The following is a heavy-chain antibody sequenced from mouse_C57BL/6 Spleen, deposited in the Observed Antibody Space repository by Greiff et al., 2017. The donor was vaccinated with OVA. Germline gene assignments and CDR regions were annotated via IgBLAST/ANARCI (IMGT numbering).Heavy chain of an antibody. CDR1: GFNIKDDY. J-gene: IGHJ4*01. V-gene: IGHV14-4*01. CDR2: IDPENGDT. D-gene: IGHD2-5*01. CDR3: TASNYGFYAMDY. Sequence: VQLKESGAELVRPGASVKLSCTASGFNIKDDYMHWVKQRPEQGLEWIGWIDPENGDTEYASKFQGKATITADTSSNTAYLQLSSLTSEDTAVYYCTASNYGFYAMDYWGQGTSVTVSS.